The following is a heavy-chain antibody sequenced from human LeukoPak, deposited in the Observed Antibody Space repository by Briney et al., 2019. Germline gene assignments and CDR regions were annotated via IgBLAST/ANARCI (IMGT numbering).Heavy chain of an antibody. CDR3: ARELGYYDSSGYNPFDY. V-gene: IGHV3-30-3*01. Sequence: GRSLRLSCAASGFTFSSYAMHWVRQAPGKGLEWVAVISYDGTNKYYADSVRGRFTISRDNSKNTLYLQMNSLRAEDTAVYYCARELGYYDSSGYNPFDYWGQGTLVTVSS. CDR1: GFTFSSYA. CDR2: ISYDGTNK. J-gene: IGHJ4*02. D-gene: IGHD3-22*01.